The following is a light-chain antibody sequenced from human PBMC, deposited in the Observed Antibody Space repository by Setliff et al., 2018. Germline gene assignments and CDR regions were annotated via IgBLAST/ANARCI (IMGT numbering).Light chain of an antibody. J-gene: IGLJ1*01. CDR3: CSYAASYNPYV. CDR1: SRDIGAYNS. CDR2: EVT. Sequence: QSVLAQPPSASGSPGQSLTISCTGTSRDIGAYNSVSWYQQHPGKAPKLLIYEVTKRPSGVPDRFSGSKSGNTASLTVSGLQADDEADYFCCSYAASYNPYVFGTGT. V-gene: IGLV2-8*01.